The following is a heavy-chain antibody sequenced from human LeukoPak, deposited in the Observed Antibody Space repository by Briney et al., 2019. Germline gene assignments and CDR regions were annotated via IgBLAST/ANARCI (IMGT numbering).Heavy chain of an antibody. CDR1: GGSFSGYY. Sequence: SETLSLTCAVYGGSFSGYYWSWIRQPPGKGLEWIGEINHSGSTNYNPSLKSRVAISVDTSKNQFSLKLSSVTAADTAVYYCARAFLGTNYYDSSGDSYYFDYWGQGTLVTVSS. J-gene: IGHJ4*02. D-gene: IGHD3-22*01. CDR2: INHSGST. CDR3: ARAFLGTNYYDSSGDSYYFDY. V-gene: IGHV4-34*01.